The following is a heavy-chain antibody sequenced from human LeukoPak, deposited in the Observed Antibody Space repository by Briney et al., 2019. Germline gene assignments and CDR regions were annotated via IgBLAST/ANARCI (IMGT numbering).Heavy chain of an antibody. CDR2: IHPGDSDT. J-gene: IGHJ3*02. D-gene: IGHD5-18*01. V-gene: IGHV5-51*01. Sequence: HGESLKIPCKGSGYRFTTYWIGWLRQSPGKGLEWMGIIHPGDSDTRYSPSFQGQVTISADKSIRIAYLQWSSLKASDTAIYYCATSPRGHSYGRLDAFDIWGQGTMVTVSS. CDR1: GYRFTTYW. CDR3: ATSPRGHSYGRLDAFDI.